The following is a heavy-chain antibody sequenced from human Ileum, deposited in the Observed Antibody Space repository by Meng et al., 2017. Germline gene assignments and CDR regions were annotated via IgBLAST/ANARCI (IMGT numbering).Heavy chain of an antibody. J-gene: IGHJ4*02. CDR2: ISVYNGNT. CDR3: ARDYSGTSYRFSDY. Sequence: QVHLVPSGAEVKKPWASVMVSCKAFGYTFTSYGISWVRQAPGQGLEWMGGISVYNGNTNYAQKFQGRVTMTADTSTSTAYMELRSLRSDDTAVYYCARDYSGTSYRFSDYWGQGTLVTVSS. D-gene: IGHD1-26*01. CDR1: GYTFTSYG. V-gene: IGHV1-18*01.